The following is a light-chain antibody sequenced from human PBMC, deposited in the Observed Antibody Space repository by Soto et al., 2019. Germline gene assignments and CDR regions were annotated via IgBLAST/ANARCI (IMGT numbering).Light chain of an antibody. J-gene: IGKJ4*02. CDR2: TAS. Sequence: DIQGTQSPSTLSASVGDRVTITCRASQSLNDWLAWYQQKPWKALKLLIYTASVLDSGVPSRFSGGGSGTEFTLTFSCLQTDGFATFYCQQYNRYTWMFDGGTTVDFK. CDR3: QQYNRYTWM. CDR1: QSLNDW. V-gene: IGKV1-5*03.